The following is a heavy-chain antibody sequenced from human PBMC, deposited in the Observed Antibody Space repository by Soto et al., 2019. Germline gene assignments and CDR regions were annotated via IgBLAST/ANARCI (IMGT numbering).Heavy chain of an antibody. Sequence: EVQLVESGGGLFKPGGSLRLSCAASGFTFSSYSMNWVRQAPGKGLEWVSSISSSSSYIYYAASVKGRFTNSRENAKNSLYLQMNSLRGEDTAVYYCARDTYYCGSGSYSPWGEGTLVTVS. J-gene: IGHJ5*02. CDR3: ARDTYYCGSGSYSP. V-gene: IGHV3-21*01. CDR1: GFTFSSYS. D-gene: IGHD3-10*01. CDR2: ISSSSSYI.